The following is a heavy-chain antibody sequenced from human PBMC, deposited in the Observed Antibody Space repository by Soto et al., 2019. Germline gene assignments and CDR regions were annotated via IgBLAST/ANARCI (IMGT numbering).Heavy chain of an antibody. D-gene: IGHD5-18*01. CDR1: GGSIGRYH. Sequence: PSETLSLTCTVSGGSIGRYHWSWIRQPAGKGLGWIGRIYTSGITNYSPSLKSRVTMSLDTSKNQFSLRLSPVTAADTAVYYCARDLEYSYGFDFWGQGALVTVPS. CDR2: IYTSGIT. J-gene: IGHJ4*02. V-gene: IGHV4-4*07. CDR3: ARDLEYSYGFDF.